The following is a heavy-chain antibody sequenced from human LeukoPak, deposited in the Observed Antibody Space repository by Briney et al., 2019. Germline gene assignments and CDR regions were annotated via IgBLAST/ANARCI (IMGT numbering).Heavy chain of an antibody. Sequence: PGGSLRLSCAASGFTFTSYSMNWVRQAPGKGLEWVSTISGGGGSTHYADSVKGRFTTSRDNSKNTLFLQMNSLRAEDTAIYYCAKYGPQDSGSSHFDYWGQGALVTVSS. D-gene: IGHD1-26*01. J-gene: IGHJ4*02. CDR1: GFTFTSYS. CDR3: AKYGPQDSGSSHFDY. V-gene: IGHV3-23*01. CDR2: ISGGGGST.